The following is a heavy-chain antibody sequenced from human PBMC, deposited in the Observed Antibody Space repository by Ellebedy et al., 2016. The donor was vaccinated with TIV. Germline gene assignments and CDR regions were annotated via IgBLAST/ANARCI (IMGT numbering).Heavy chain of an antibody. J-gene: IGHJ4*02. CDR3: ARGGGSGRYDHFDY. CDR2: INHSGST. CDR1: GGSFSGYY. V-gene: IGHV4-34*01. Sequence: GSLSLSXAVYGGSFSGYYWSWIRQPPGKGLEWIGEINHSGSTNYNPSLKSRVTISVDTSKNQFSLKLSSVTAADTAVYYCARGGGSGRYDHFDYWGQGTLVTVSS. D-gene: IGHD3-10*01.